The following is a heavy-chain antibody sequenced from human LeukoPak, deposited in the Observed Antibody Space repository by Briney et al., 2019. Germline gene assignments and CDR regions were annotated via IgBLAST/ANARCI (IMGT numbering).Heavy chain of an antibody. CDR2: IYYSGST. V-gene: IGHV4-59*01. D-gene: IGHD6-19*01. CDR1: GGSISSYY. J-gene: IGHJ5*02. Sequence: PSETLSLTCTVSGGSISSYYWSWIRQAPGKGLEWIGYIYYSGSTNYNPSLKSRVTISVDTSKNQFSLKLSSVTAADTAVYYCARSLQQWLVRVGWFDPWGQGTLVTVSS. CDR3: ARSLQQWLVRVGWFDP.